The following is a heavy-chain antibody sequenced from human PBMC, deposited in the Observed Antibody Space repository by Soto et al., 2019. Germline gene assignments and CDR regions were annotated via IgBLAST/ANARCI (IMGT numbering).Heavy chain of an antibody. Sequence: PSETLSLTCSVSGDSINSDKYYWGWIRQPPGKGLEWIGSIYYRGNTYYNTSLQTRVTISLDKSKSQFSLKLNSVTAADTAVYYCARCLRFLEWLYPNYYYMDVWGKGTTVTVSS. D-gene: IGHD3-3*01. CDR1: GDSINSDKYY. CDR3: ARCLRFLEWLYPNYYYMDV. CDR2: IYYRGNT. V-gene: IGHV4-39*01. J-gene: IGHJ6*03.